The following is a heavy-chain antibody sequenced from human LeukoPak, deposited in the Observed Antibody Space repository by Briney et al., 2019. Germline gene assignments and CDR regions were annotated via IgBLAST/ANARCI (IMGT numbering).Heavy chain of an antibody. D-gene: IGHD5-18*01. CDR1: GFTFSNYP. V-gene: IGHV3-48*04. Sequence: PGGSLRLSCAASGFTFSNYPMNWVRQTPRKGLQWISYISRSSSPIYYADSVRGRFTISRDSAKNSLFLQMNSLRAEDTAVYYARVRYNSGYIFDYWGQGALVTVSS. J-gene: IGHJ4*02. CDR3: ARVRYNSGYIFDY. CDR2: ISRSSSPI.